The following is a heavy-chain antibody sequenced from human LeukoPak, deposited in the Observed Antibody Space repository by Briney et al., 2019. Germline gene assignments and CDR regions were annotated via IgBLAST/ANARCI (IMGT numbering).Heavy chain of an antibody. CDR1: GFTFSSYS. V-gene: IGHV3-21*01. J-gene: IGHJ4*02. D-gene: IGHD1-26*01. CDR3: ARESSGSYYGDY. CDR2: ISSSSSYI. Sequence: GGSLRLSCAASGFTFSSYSMNWVRQAPGKGLEWVSSISSSSSYIYYADSVKGRFTISRDNAKNSLNLQMNSLRAEDTAVYYCARESSGSYYGDYWGQGTLVTVSS.